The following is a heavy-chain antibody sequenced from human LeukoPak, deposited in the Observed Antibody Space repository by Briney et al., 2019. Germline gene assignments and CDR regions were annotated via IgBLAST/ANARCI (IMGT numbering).Heavy chain of an antibody. V-gene: IGHV4-39*01. J-gene: IGHJ4*02. CDR1: GGSISSSSYY. CDR2: IYYSGST. CDR3: AKLIAVAAPFDY. Sequence: SETLSLTCTVSGGSISSSSYYWGWIRQPPGKGREWIGSIYYSGSTYYNPSLKSRVTISVDTSKNQFSLKLSSVTAADTAVYYCAKLIAVAAPFDYWGQGTLVTVSS. D-gene: IGHD6-19*01.